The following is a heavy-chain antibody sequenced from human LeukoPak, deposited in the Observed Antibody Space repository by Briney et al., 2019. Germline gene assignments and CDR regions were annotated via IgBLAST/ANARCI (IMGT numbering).Heavy chain of an antibody. CDR3: AKEGMGYCSGGSCYPYYFDY. Sequence: GGSLRLSCAASGFTFDDYTMHWVRQAPGKGLEWVSLISWDGGSTYYADSVKGRFTISRDNSKNSLYLQMNSLRTEDTALYYCAKEGMGYCSGGSCYPYYFDYWGQGTLVTVSS. D-gene: IGHD2-15*01. V-gene: IGHV3-43*01. CDR1: GFTFDDYT. CDR2: ISWDGGST. J-gene: IGHJ4*02.